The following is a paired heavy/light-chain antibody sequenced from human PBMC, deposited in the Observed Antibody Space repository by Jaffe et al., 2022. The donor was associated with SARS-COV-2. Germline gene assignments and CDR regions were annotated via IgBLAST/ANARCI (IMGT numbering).Light chain of an antibody. V-gene: IGLV1-47*01. J-gene: IGLJ3*02. CDR2: RNN. CDR3: AAWDDSLSGWV. Sequence: QSVLTQPPSASGTPGQRVTISCSGSSSNIGINYVYWYQQLPGTAPKLLMYRNNQRPSGVPDRFSGSKSGTSVSLAISGLRSEDEADYYCAAWDDSLSGWVFGGGTKLTVL. CDR1: SSNIGINY.
Heavy chain of an antibody. J-gene: IGHJ4*02. CDR3: ARETDHYDNSGKGPFDY. Sequence: QVQLQESGPGLVKPSQTLSLTCSVSDGSISSGTSYWSWIRQPAGKGLEWIGRIYRSGSTNYNPSLKSRVTISIDTSKNHFSLMLSSVTAADTAVYYCARETDHYDNSGKGPFDYWGQGTLVTVSS. V-gene: IGHV4-61*02. D-gene: IGHD3-22*01. CDR1: DGSISSGTSY. CDR2: IYRSGST.